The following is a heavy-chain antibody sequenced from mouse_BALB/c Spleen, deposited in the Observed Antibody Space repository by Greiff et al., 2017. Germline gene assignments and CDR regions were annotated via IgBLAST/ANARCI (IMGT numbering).Heavy chain of an antibody. J-gene: IGHJ3*01. V-gene: IGHV1S81*02. CDR1: GYTFTSYY. CDR2: INPSNGGT. D-gene: IGHD2-4*01. Sequence: QVQLQQSGAELVKPGASVTLSCKASGYTFTSYYLYWVKQRPGQGLEWIGEINPSNGGTNFNEKFKSKATLTVDKSSSTAYMQLSSLTSEDSAVYYCTRDGDCDRAWFAYWGQGTLVTVSA. CDR3: TRDGDCDRAWFAY.